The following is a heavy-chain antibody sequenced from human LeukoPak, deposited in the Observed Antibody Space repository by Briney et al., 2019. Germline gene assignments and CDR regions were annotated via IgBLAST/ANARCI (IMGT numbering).Heavy chain of an antibody. CDR2: IYYSGST. J-gene: IGHJ3*02. Sequence: PSQTLSLTCTVSGGSISSGGYYWSWIRQPPGKGLEWIGYIYYSGSTYYNPSLKSRVTISVDTSKNQFSLKLSSVTAADTAVYYCARYCSSTSCYDYDAFDIWGQGTMVTVSS. CDR1: GGSISSGGYY. V-gene: IGHV4-30-4*01. D-gene: IGHD2-2*01. CDR3: ARYCSSTSCYDYDAFDI.